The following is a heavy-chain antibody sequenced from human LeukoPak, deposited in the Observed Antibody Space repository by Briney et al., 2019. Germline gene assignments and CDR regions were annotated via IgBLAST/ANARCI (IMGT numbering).Heavy chain of an antibody. J-gene: IGHJ4*02. Sequence: SETLSLTCTVSGGSISSGGYYWSWIRQHPGKGLGWIGYIYYSGSTYYNPSLKSRVTISVDTSKNQFSLKLSSVTAADTAVYYCARVGSRAARPVDYWGQGTLVTVSS. CDR1: GGSISSGGYY. CDR2: IYYSGST. CDR3: ARVGSRAARPVDY. D-gene: IGHD6-6*01. V-gene: IGHV4-31*03.